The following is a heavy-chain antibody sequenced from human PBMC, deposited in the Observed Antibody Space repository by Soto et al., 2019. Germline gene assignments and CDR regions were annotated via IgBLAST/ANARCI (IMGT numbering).Heavy chain of an antibody. J-gene: IGHJ4*02. CDR3: ATPKGPNYYGSGSYYYFDY. Sequence: AASVKVSSKVSGDTLTESAMDLVRQARGKGLEWMGGFDPEDGETIYAQKFQGRVTMTEDTSSDTAYMELSSLRSEDPAVYYCATPKGPNYYGSGSYYYFDYWGQGTLVTVSS. V-gene: IGHV1-24*01. D-gene: IGHD3-10*01. CDR1: GDTLTESA. CDR2: FDPEDGET.